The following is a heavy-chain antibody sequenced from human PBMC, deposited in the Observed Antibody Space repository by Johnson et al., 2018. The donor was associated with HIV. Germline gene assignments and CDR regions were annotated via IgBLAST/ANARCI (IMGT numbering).Heavy chain of an antibody. CDR1: GFTFITYA. Sequence: VQLVESGGGLVQPGGSLRLSCAASGFTFITYAMSWVRQAPGKGLEWISYISGSGGTMYSAASVKGRFTISRNNANNSLHLQMNNLRAEDTAVYFWSTVWRNEGRHSFDTWGQGTVVTISS. CDR2: ISGSGGTM. CDR3: STVWRNEGRHSFDT. J-gene: IGHJ3*02. V-gene: IGHV3-48*04. D-gene: IGHD1-1*01.